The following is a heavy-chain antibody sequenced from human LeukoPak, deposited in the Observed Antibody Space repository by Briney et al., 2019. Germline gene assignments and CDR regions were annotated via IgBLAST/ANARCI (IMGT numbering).Heavy chain of an antibody. D-gene: IGHD2-2*01. V-gene: IGHV3-33*06. Sequence: PGKSLRLSCAASGFTFSNYGMYWVRQAPGKGLEWVAVIWHDGSHKYYAESVKGRFTISRDNSNNTLYLQLTRLRAEDTAVFYCAKASSASPSSLNFWGQGTLVTVSS. CDR1: GFTFSNYG. CDR2: IWHDGSHK. CDR3: AKASSASPSSLNF. J-gene: IGHJ4*02.